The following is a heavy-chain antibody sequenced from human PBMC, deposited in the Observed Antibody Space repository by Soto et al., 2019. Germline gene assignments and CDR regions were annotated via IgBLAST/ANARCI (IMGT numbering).Heavy chain of an antibody. D-gene: IGHD1-1*01. CDR3: ARDPKRRGRFDP. CDR1: GGSISSGGYY. Sequence: QVQLQESGPGLVKPSQTLSLTCTVSGGSISSGGYYWSWIRQHPGKGLEWIGYIYYSGSTYYNPSVKGRVTVSVDTSKNQCSLKVSSVTAADAAVYYCARDPKRRGRFDPWGQGTLVTVSS. J-gene: IGHJ5*02. V-gene: IGHV4-31*03. CDR2: IYYSGST.